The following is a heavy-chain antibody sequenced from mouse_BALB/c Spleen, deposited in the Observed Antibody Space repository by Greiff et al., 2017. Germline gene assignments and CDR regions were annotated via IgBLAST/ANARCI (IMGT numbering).Heavy chain of an antibody. J-gene: IGHJ3*01. D-gene: IGHD2-14*01. V-gene: IGHV5-15*02. CDR2: ISNLAYSI. Sequence: EVHLVESGGGLVQPGGSRKLSCAASGFTFSDYGMAWVRQAPGKGPEWVAFISNLAYSIYYADTVTGRFTISRENAKNTLYLEMSSLRSEDTAMYYCARAPYYRYDEGAWFAYWGQGTLVTVSA. CDR3: ARAPYYRYDEGAWFAY. CDR1: GFTFSDYG.